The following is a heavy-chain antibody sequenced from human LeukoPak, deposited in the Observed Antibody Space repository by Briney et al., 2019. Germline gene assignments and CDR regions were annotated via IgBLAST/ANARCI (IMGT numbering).Heavy chain of an antibody. J-gene: IGHJ1*01. Sequence: GGSLRLSCAASGFTFGSYGMSWVRQAPGKGLEWASFITPNADRTSYADSVEGRFTISRDNPRNTLYMQMNSLRDEDTAVYYCAIMHGYYDGSGYWVQWGQGTLVTVSS. CDR3: AIMHGYYDGSGYWVQ. D-gene: IGHD3-22*01. V-gene: IGHV3-23*01. CDR1: GFTFGSYG. CDR2: ITPNADRT.